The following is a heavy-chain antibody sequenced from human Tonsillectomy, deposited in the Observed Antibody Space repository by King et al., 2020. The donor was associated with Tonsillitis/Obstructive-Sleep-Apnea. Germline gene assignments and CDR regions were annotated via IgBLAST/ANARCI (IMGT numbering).Heavy chain of an antibody. CDR2: VNTENYI. CDR1: GFAFSSYS. D-gene: IGHD6-19*01. J-gene: IGHJ4*02. CDR3: ARDSSGWSRDY. V-gene: IGHV3-21*01. Sequence: QLVQSGGGLVKPGGSLRLSCAASGFAFSSYSMSWVRQAPGKGLEWVSTVNTENYIYYAGSVKGRLTISRDNAKNSLYLQMDSLGAEDTAVYYCARDSSGWSRDYWGQGTLVTVSS.